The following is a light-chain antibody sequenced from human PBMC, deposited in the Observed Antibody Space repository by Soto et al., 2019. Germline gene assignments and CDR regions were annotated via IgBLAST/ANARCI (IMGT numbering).Light chain of an antibody. J-gene: IGKJ5*01. V-gene: IGKV1-33*01. CDR1: QDISNY. CDR3: QQYDNPHPAIT. Sequence: DIQMTQSPSSLSASVGDRVTITCQASQDISNYLNWYQQKPGKAPKLLIYDASNLETGVPSRFSGSGSGTDFTFTISSLQPEDIATYYCQQYDNPHPAITFGQGTPLEIX. CDR2: DAS.